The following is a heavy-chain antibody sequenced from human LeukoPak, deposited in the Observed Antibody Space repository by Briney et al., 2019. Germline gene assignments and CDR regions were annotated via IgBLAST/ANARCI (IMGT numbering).Heavy chain of an antibody. Sequence: GGSLRLSCAASGFTVSSNYMSWVRQAPGKGLEWVSVIYSGGSTYYADSVKGRFTISRDNFKNTLYLQMNSLRAEDTAVYYCARDTHSSGWPTYGMDVWGQGTTVTVSS. CDR2: IYSGGST. CDR1: GFTVSSNY. J-gene: IGHJ6*02. V-gene: IGHV3-66*01. CDR3: ARDTHSSGWPTYGMDV. D-gene: IGHD6-19*01.